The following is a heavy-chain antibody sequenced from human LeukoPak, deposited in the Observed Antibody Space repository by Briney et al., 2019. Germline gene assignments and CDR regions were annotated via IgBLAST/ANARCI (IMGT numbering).Heavy chain of an antibody. Sequence: GGSLRLSCAASGFTFSDYYMSWIRQAPGEGLEWVSYISSSGSTIYYADSVKGRFTISRDNAKNSLYLQMNSLRAEDTAVYYCARDFRSGYYKGGDNYWGQGTLVTVSS. CDR3: ARDFRSGYYKGGDNY. CDR1: GFTFSDYY. D-gene: IGHD3-22*01. J-gene: IGHJ4*02. CDR2: ISSSGSTI. V-gene: IGHV3-11*04.